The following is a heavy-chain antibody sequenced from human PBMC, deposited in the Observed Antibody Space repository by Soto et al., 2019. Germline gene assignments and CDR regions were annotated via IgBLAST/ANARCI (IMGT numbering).Heavy chain of an antibody. V-gene: IGHV4-39*01. J-gene: IGHJ4*02. Sequence: PSETLSLTCTVSGGSISSSSYYWGWIRQPPGKGLEWIGNVYYGGSTYYNPSLKSRVTISVDTSKSQFSLKLSSVTAADTAVYYCAMEDFGSGYYQYFWGQGTLVTVSS. D-gene: IGHD3-3*01. CDR1: GGSISSSSYY. CDR3: AMEDFGSGYYQYF. CDR2: VYYGGST.